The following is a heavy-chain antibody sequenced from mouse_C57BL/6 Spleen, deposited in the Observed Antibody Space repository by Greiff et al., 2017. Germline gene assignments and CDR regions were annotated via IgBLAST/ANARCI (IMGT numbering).Heavy chain of an antibody. D-gene: IGHD1-1*01. CDR2: INPNNGGT. J-gene: IGHJ3*01. V-gene: IGHV1-26*01. CDR3: ARWGYGSLFAY. CDR1: GYTFTDYY. Sequence: VQLKHSGPELVKPGASVKISCKASGYTFTDYYMNWVKQSHGKSLEWIGDINPNNGGTSYNQKFKGKATLTVDKSSSTAYMELRSLTSEDSAVYYCARWGYGSLFAYWGQGTLVTVSA.